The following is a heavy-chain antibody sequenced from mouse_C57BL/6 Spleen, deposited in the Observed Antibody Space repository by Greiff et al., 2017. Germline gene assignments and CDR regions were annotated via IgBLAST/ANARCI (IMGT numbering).Heavy chain of an antibody. CDR1: GFTFTDYY. Sequence: DVMLVESGGGLVQPGGSLSLSCAASGFTFTDYYMSWVRQPPGKALEWLGFIRNKANGYTTEYSASVKGRFTISRDNSQSILYLQMNALRAEDSATYYCARCDYDEDYAMDYWGQGTSVTVSS. D-gene: IGHD2-4*01. CDR2: IRNKANGYTT. V-gene: IGHV7-3*01. J-gene: IGHJ4*01. CDR3: ARCDYDEDYAMDY.